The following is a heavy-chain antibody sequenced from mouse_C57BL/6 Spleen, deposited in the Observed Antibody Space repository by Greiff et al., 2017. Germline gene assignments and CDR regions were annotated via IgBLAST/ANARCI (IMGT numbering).Heavy chain of an antibody. D-gene: IGHD4-1*01. CDR3: AREGGLGPFAY. Sequence: EVQGVESGGGLVKPGGSLKLSCAASGFTFSSYAMSWVRQTPEKRLEWVATISDGGSYTYYPDNVKGRFTISRDNAKNNLYLQMSHLKSEDTAMYYCAREGGLGPFAYWGQGTLVTVSA. J-gene: IGHJ3*01. V-gene: IGHV5-4*01. CDR1: GFTFSSYA. CDR2: ISDGGSYT.